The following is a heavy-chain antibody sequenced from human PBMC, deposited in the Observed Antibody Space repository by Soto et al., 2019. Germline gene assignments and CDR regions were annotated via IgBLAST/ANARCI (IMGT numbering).Heavy chain of an antibody. D-gene: IGHD3-3*01. CDR2: IFSNNER. V-gene: IGHV2-26*03. CDR3: ARLVAESSYAFYARDV. Sequence: QVTLKESGPVLVRATETLTLTCSISGFSLTTGRMGVSWIRQPPGKALQWLAHIFSNNERSFSTALPNAMSISADTTKGLVVFTMTNVGPVDTGTYFCARLVAESSYAFYARDVWGQGATVTVS. CDR1: GFSLTTGRMG. J-gene: IGHJ6*02.